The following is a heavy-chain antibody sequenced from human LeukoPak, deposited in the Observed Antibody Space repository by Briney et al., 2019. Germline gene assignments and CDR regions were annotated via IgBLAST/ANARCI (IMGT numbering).Heavy chain of an antibody. CDR3: ARHSTHLDH. V-gene: IGHV1-2*02. CDR2: INPNSGGT. J-gene: IGHJ5*02. D-gene: IGHD2-21*01. CDR1: GYTFSGYY. Sequence: GASVKVSCKASGYTFSGYYMHWVRQAPRQGLEWMGWINPNSGGTDYAQKFQGRVTMTRNTSISSAYMELSSLRSEDTAVYYCARHSTHLDHWGQGTLVTVSS.